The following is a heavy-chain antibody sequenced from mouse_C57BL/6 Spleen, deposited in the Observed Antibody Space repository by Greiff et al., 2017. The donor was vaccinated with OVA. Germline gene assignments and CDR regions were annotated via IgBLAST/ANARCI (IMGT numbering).Heavy chain of an antibody. V-gene: IGHV1-82*01. D-gene: IGHD1-1*01. CDR2: IYPGDGDT. CDR3: AREDYGSSYWYFDV. Sequence: QVQLQQSGPELVKPGASVKISCKASGYAFSSSWLNWVKQRPGKGLEWIGRIYPGDGDTNYNGKFKGKATLTADKSSSTAYMQRSSLTSEDSAVYFCAREDYGSSYWYFDVWGTGTTVTVSS. J-gene: IGHJ1*03. CDR1: GYAFSSSW.